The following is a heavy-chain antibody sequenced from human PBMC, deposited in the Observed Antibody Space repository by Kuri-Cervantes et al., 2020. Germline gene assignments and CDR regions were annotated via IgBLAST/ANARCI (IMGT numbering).Heavy chain of an antibody. J-gene: IGHJ6*02. CDR2: IGTAGDT. CDR1: GFTFSDYD. V-gene: IGHV3-13*01. Sequence: GESLKISCAASGFTFSDYDMHWVRQVTGKGLEWVSDIGTAGDTWYSGAVKGRFIISRENAKNSLYLQMNSLRVGDTAVYYCVRDPHGHGMDVWGQGITVTVSS. CDR3: VRDPHGHGMDV.